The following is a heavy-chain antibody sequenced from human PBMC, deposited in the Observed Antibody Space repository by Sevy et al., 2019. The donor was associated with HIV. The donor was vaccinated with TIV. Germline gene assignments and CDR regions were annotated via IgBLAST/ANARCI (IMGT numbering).Heavy chain of an antibody. CDR3: ARVPMGGRSGMDV. J-gene: IGHJ6*02. CDR1: GFSFGTHA. CDR2: MSGRGGST. D-gene: IGHD3-10*01. Sequence: GGSLRLSCAASGFSFGTHAMSWVRQAPGKGLEWVSGMSGRGGSTGYADSVKGRFTISRDNAKNSLYLQMNSLRAEDMAVYYCARVPMGGRSGMDVWGQGTTVTVSS. V-gene: IGHV3-23*01.